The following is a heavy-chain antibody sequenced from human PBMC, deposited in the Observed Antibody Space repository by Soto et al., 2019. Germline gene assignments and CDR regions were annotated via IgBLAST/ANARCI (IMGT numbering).Heavy chain of an antibody. J-gene: IGHJ3*02. CDR3: ATGKGTYGDYVFDAFDI. CDR1: GGTFSSYT. D-gene: IGHD4-17*01. V-gene: IGHV1-69*02. Sequence: SVKVSCKASGGTFSSYTISWVRQAPGQGLEWMGRIIPILGIANYAQKFQGRVTITADKSTSTAYRELSSLRSEDTAVYYCATGKGTYGDYVFDAFDIWGQGTLVTVS. CDR2: IIPILGIA.